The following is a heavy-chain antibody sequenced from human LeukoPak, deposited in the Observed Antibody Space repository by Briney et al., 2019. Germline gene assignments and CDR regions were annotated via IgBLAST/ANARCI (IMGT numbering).Heavy chain of an antibody. CDR3: ARIPRSRYGSGSYWN. CDR1: GGSFSGYY. J-gene: IGHJ4*02. CDR2: INHSGSI. D-gene: IGHD3-10*01. V-gene: IGHV4-34*01. Sequence: SETLSLTCAVYGGSFSGYYWSWIRQPPGKGLEWIGEINHSGSINYNPSLKSRVTISVDTSKNQFSLKLSSVTAADTAVYYCARIPRSRYGSGSYWNWGQGTLVTVSS.